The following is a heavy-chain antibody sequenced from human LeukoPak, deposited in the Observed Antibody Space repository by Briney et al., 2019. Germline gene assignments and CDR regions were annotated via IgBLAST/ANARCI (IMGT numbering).Heavy chain of an antibody. CDR1: GFTFSSYG. Sequence: PGGSLRLSCAVSGFTFSSYGMHWVRQAPGKGLEWVAIISYDGSNKYSADSVKGRFTISRDNSQNILFLQMNSLRPEDTAIYYCAKHPGDFTGIVNYYYMDVWGKGTTVTVSS. D-gene: IGHD1-26*01. CDR2: ISYDGSNK. V-gene: IGHV3-30*18. CDR3: AKHPGDFTGIVNYYYMDV. J-gene: IGHJ6*03.